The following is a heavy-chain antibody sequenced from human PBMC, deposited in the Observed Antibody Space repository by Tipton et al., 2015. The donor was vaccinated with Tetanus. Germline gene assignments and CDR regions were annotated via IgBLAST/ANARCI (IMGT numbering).Heavy chain of an antibody. V-gene: IGHV4-31*03. CDR2: IYYSGST. Sequence: TLSLICTVSGGSISSGGYYWSWIRQHPGKGLEWIGYIYYSGSTYYNPSLKSRVTISVDTSKNQFSLKLSSVTAAGTAVYYCARVGYCSSTSCYRFDPWGQGTLVTVSS. CDR3: ARVGYCSSTSCYRFDP. D-gene: IGHD2-2*03. J-gene: IGHJ5*02. CDR1: GGSISSGGYY.